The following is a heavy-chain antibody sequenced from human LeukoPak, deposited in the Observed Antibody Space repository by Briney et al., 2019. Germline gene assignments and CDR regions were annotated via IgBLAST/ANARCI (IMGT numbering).Heavy chain of an antibody. Sequence: SETLSLTCTVSGGSISSYYWSWIRQPPGKGLEWIGYIYYSGSTNYNPSLKSRVTISVDTTKNQFSLKLSSVTAADTAVYYCARPGLVTSAFDIWGQGTMVTVSS. CDR3: ARPGLVTSAFDI. D-gene: IGHD2-21*02. CDR2: IYYSGST. V-gene: IGHV4-59*08. J-gene: IGHJ3*02. CDR1: GGSISSYY.